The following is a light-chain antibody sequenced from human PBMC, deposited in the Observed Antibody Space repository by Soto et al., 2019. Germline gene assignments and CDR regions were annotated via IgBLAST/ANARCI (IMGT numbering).Light chain of an antibody. J-gene: IGKJ5*01. CDR1: QSVSSN. CDR2: DAS. CDR3: QQYRSSPIT. V-gene: IGKV3-20*01. Sequence: ENVLTQSPATLSLSPGERATLSCRASQSVSSNLAWYQQKPGQAPRLLIFDASNRATGIPDRFSGSGSGTEFTLTISRLEPEDFAVYYCQQYRSSPITFGQGTRLEI.